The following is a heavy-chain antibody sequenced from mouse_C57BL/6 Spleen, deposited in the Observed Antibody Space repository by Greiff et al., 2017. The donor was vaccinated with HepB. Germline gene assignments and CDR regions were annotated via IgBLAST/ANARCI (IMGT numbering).Heavy chain of an antibody. J-gene: IGHJ4*01. CDR3: SSESRTGYYAMDY. D-gene: IGHD3-3*01. CDR1: GYTFTSYW. Sequence: VQLQQSGAELAKPGASVKLSCKASGYTFTSYWMHWVKQRPGQGLEWIGYINPSSGYTKYTQKFKDKATLTADKSSSTAYMQLSSLTYEDSAVYDWSSESRTGYYAMDYWGQGTSVTVSS. V-gene: IGHV1-7*01. CDR2: INPSSGYT.